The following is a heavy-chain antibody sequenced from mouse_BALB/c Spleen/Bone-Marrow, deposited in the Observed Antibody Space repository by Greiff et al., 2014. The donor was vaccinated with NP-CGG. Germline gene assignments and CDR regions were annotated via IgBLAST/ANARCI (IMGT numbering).Heavy chain of an antibody. CDR3: AGPFDY. J-gene: IGHJ2*01. CDR1: GYTITSYW. Sequence: VQLVESGAELVKPGASVKLSCKASGYTITSYWMHWVKQRPGQGLEWIGEINPSNGRTNYNEKFKSKATLTVDKSSSTAYMQLSSLTSEDSAVYYCAGPFDYWGQGTTLTVSS. V-gene: IGHV1S81*02. CDR2: INPSNGRT.